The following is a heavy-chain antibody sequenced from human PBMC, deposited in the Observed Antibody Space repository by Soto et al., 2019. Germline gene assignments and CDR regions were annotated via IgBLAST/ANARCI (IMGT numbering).Heavy chain of an antibody. CDR2: ISGSGGST. D-gene: IGHD6-6*01. J-gene: IGHJ4*02. V-gene: IGHV3-23*01. CDR1: GFTFSSYA. CDR3: AKRSGLLEHSSSYGY. Sequence: GGSLRLSCAASGFTFSSYAMSWVRQAPGKGLEWVSAISGSGGSTYYADSVKGRFTISRDNSKNTLYLQMNSLRAEDTAVYYCAKRSGLLEHSSSYGYWGQGTLVTVSS.